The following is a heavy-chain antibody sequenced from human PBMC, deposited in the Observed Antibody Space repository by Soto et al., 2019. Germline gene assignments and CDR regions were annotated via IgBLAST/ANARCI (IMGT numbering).Heavy chain of an antibody. V-gene: IGHV3-33*01. D-gene: IGHD1-26*01. CDR1: GFTFSSYG. CDR3: ARDHGGSYPNY. J-gene: IGHJ4*02. CDR2: IWYDGSNK. Sequence: QVQLVESGGGVVQPGRSLRLSCAASGFTFSSYGMHWVRQAPGKGLEWVAVIWYDGSNKYYADSVKGRFTISRDNAKNQLYLQMNSLRAEDTAVYYCARDHGGSYPNYWGQGTLVTVSS.